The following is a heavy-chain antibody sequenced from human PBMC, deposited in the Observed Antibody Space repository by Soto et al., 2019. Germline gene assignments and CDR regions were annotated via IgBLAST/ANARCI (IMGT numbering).Heavy chain of an antibody. CDR2: INVGNGNT. J-gene: IGHJ4*02. V-gene: IGHV1-3*01. CDR1: AYTFTSYS. CDR3: ARGRYYYDSDHFDTLDY. D-gene: IGHD3-22*01. Sequence: QVQLVQSGAEVKKPGASVKVSCKASAYTFTSYSVHWVRQAPGVRLEWMGWINVGNGNTKYSQKFQGRVTFTRDTSANTAYMELSSLRSDDTAVFYCARGRYYYDSDHFDTLDYWGQGTLVTVSS.